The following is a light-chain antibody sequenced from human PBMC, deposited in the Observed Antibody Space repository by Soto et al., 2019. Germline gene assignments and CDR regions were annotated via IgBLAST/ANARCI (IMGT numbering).Light chain of an antibody. J-gene: IGKJ4*01. CDR1: QSLSSY. CDR2: DAS. Sequence: EIVLTQSPATLSLSPGERATLSCRASQSLSSYLAWYQQKPGQAPRLLIYDASNRATGIPARFSGSGSGTDFTLTISSLEPEDFAVYYCQQRSNWLTFGGGTMVEIK. CDR3: QQRSNWLT. V-gene: IGKV3-11*01.